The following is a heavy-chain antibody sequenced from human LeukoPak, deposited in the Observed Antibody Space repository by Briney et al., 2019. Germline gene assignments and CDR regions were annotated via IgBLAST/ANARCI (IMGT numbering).Heavy chain of an antibody. D-gene: IGHD3-22*01. CDR2: IYYSGST. V-gene: IGHV4-59*01. J-gene: IGHJ4*02. Sequence: PSETLSLTCTVSGGSIRSYYWSWIRQPPGKGLEWIGYIYYSGSTSYNPSLKSRVTISVDTSKYQFSLKLRSVTAADTAVYYCARSAHYSQFDYWGQGTLVTVSS. CDR3: ARSAHYSQFDY. CDR1: GGSIRSYY.